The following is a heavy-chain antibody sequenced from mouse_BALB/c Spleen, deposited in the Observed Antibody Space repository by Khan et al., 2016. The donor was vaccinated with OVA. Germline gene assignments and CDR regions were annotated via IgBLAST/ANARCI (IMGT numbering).Heavy chain of an antibody. CDR1: GYTFNSYT. V-gene: IGHV1-4*01. CDR3: IKERAYHRSDGSFAY. J-gene: IGHJ3*01. CDR2: VNHSNSYT. Sequence: QVQLQQSGAELARPGASVKLSCKASGYTFNSYTMHWVRQRPGQALEWIGSVNHSNSYTNFHQNFKDKATLSVDKSSRTASMQLSCLQYEDPAVLYCIKERAYHRSDGSFAYWGQGTLVTVSA. D-gene: IGHD2-14*01.